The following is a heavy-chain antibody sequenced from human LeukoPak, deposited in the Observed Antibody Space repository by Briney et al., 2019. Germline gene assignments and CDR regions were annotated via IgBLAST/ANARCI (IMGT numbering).Heavy chain of an antibody. Sequence: GGSLRLSCAASGFTFSSYSMNWVRQAPGKGLEWVSSISSSGSYIYYVDSMKGRFTISRDNTKNSLYLQVNSLRAEDTAVYYCARMRAVGATKKFDYWGQGTLVTVSS. CDR1: GFTFSSYS. CDR3: ARMRAVGATKKFDY. CDR2: ISSSGSYI. J-gene: IGHJ4*02. V-gene: IGHV3-21*01. D-gene: IGHD1-26*01.